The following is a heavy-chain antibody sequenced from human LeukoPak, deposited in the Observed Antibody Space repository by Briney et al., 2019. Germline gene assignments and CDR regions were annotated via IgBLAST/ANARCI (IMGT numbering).Heavy chain of an antibody. CDR1: GDSISSGLYS. Sequence: PSETLSLTCTVSGDSISSGLYSWGWIGQPPGEGLEWIGNIYHNGDTYYNPSLRSRVTISVDTSENQFSLNLRSVTAADTAVYYCARLWSHSKSEDYWGQGTVVTVSS. CDR3: ARLWSHSKSEDY. V-gene: IGHV4-39*01. CDR2: IYHNGDT. D-gene: IGHD3-16*01. J-gene: IGHJ4*02.